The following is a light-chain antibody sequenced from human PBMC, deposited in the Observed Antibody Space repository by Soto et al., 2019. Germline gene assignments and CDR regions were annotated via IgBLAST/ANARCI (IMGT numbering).Light chain of an antibody. J-gene: IGKJ5*01. V-gene: IGKV3-11*01. CDR3: QQRSKWPIT. CDR1: QSISTY. Sequence: EIVLTQSPATLSLSPGERATLSCRASQSISTYLAWYQQKPGQAPRFLIYDVSNRATGVPARFSGSGSGTDFTLTISSLEPEDLAVYYCQQRSKWPITFGQGTRLEI. CDR2: DVS.